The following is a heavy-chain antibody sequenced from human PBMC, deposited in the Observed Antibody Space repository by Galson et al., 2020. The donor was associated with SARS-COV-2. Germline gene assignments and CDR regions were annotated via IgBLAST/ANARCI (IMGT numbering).Heavy chain of an antibody. CDR3: ARDRVVAAGTPGEY. D-gene: IGHD2-2*01. CDR1: GYTINSHG. CDR2: ISVYSGNT. V-gene: IGHV1-18*01. Sequence: ASEPVSYKAFGYTINSHGVHWVRRAPGQGLEWMGWISVYSGNTNYAQKFQGRVTMTADTSTRTAYMELRSLRSDDTAVYYCARDRVVAAGTPGEYWGQGTLVTVYS. J-gene: IGHJ4*02.